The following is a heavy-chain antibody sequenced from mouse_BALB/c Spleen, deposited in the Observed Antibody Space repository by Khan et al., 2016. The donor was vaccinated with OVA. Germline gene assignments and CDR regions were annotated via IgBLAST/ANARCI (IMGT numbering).Heavy chain of an antibody. J-gene: IGHJ3*01. D-gene: IGHD1-1*01. Sequence: EVQLVESGGDLVKPGGSLKLSCAASGFTFSTYGMSWVRQTPDKRLEWVATISSGGSYTYYPDSVKGPSTTPRDNASNPLYLQMGSLKSEDTAMYYCARLAYYYGSEGFAYWGQGTLVTVSA. CDR3: ARLAYYYGSEGFAY. CDR1: GFTFSTYG. CDR2: ISSGGSYT. V-gene: IGHV5-6*01.